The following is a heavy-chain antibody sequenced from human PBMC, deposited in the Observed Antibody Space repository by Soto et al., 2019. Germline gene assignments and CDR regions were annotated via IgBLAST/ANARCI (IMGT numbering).Heavy chain of an antibody. CDR3: ARGGDCSSTSCRDYYFDY. V-gene: IGHV1-3*01. Sequence: QVQLVQSGAEVKKPGASVKVSCKASGYTFTSYAMHWVRQAPGQRLEWMGWINAGNGNTKYSQKFQGRVTITRDTSASTAYMELSSLRSEDTAVYYCARGGDCSSTSCRDYYFDYWGQGTLVTVSS. CDR1: GYTFTSYA. CDR2: INAGNGNT. D-gene: IGHD2-2*01. J-gene: IGHJ4*02.